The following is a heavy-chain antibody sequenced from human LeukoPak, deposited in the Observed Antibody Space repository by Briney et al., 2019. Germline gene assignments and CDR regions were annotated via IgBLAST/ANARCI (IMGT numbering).Heavy chain of an antibody. CDR1: GYTFTSYG. CDR3: ARIGDYYDSSGYYWWGLFDY. J-gene: IGHJ4*02. D-gene: IGHD3-22*01. CDR2: ISAYNGNT. V-gene: IGHV1-18*01. Sequence: GASVKVSCKASGYTFTSYGISWVRQAPGQGLEWMGCISAYNGNTNYAQKLQGRVTMTTDTSTSTAYMELRSLRSDDTAVYYCARIGDYYDSSGYYWWGLFDYWGQGTLVTVSS.